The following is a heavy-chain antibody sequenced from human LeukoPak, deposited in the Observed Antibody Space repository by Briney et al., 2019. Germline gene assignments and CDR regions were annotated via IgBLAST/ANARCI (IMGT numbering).Heavy chain of an antibody. V-gene: IGHV3-23*01. CDR3: AKDRPPDFWSGYYSRDYYYGMGV. CDR2: ISGSGGST. Sequence: QPGGSLRLSCAASGFTFSSYAMSWVRQAPGKGLEWVSAISGSGGSTYYADSVKGRFTISRDNSKNTLYLQMNSLRAEDTAVYYCAKDRPPDFWSGYYSRDYYYGMGVWGQGTTVTVSS. D-gene: IGHD3-3*01. J-gene: IGHJ6*02. CDR1: GFTFSSYA.